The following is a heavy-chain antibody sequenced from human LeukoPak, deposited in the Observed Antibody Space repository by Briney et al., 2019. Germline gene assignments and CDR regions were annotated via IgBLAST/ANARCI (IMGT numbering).Heavy chain of an antibody. Sequence: PGGSQRLSCAPSGFIFSTYWMGWVRQAPGKGLEWVANIKHDGSEKYYVDSVKGRFTISRDNAKNSLYLQMNSLRAEDTAVYYCARGPTYYDFWSGYKYFDLWGQGTLVTVSS. J-gene: IGHJ4*02. CDR2: IKHDGSEK. D-gene: IGHD3-3*01. CDR3: ARGPTYYDFWSGYKYFDL. V-gene: IGHV3-7*01. CDR1: GFIFSTYW.